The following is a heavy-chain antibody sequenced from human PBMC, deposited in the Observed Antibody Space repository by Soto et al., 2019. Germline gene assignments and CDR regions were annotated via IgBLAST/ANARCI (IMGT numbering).Heavy chain of an antibody. J-gene: IGHJ6*02. D-gene: IGHD6-13*01. CDR3: ARSYSSSWYVGYYGVDV. CDR2: TYYRSKWYN. Sequence: SQTLSLTCVISGDSVSSNSAAWNWIRQSPSRGLEWLGRTYYRSKWYNDYAVSVKSRITINPDTSKNQFSPQLNSVTPEDTAVYYCARSYSSSWYVGYYGVDVWGQGTTVTVSS. CDR1: GDSVSSNSAA. V-gene: IGHV6-1*01.